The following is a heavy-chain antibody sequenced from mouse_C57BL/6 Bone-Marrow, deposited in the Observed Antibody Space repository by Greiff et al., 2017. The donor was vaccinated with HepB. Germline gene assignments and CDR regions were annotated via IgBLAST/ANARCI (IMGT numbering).Heavy chain of an antibody. Sequence: QVQLQQSGAELVMPGASVKLSCKASGYTFTSYWMHWVKQRPGQGLEWIGEIDPSDSYTNYNQKFKGKSTLTVDKSSSTAYMQLSSLTSEDSAVYYCASVNYYGSSPAWFAYWGQGTLVTVSA. D-gene: IGHD1-1*01. CDR2: IDPSDSYT. V-gene: IGHV1-69*01. CDR1: GYTFTSYW. J-gene: IGHJ3*01. CDR3: ASVNYYGSSPAWFAY.